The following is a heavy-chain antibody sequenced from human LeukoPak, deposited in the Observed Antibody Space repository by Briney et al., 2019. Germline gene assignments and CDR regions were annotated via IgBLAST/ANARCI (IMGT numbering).Heavy chain of an antibody. CDR3: AKSGVMAGTPYFDY. J-gene: IGHJ4*02. D-gene: IGHD6-19*01. CDR2: ISGSGGST. V-gene: IGHV3-23*01. Sequence: GGSLRLSCAASGFTFSSYAMSWVRQAPGKGLEWVSAISGSGGSTYYADSVKGRLTISRDNSKNTLYLQMNSLRAEDTAVYYCAKSGVMAGTPYFDYWGQGTLVTVSS. CDR1: GFTFSSYA.